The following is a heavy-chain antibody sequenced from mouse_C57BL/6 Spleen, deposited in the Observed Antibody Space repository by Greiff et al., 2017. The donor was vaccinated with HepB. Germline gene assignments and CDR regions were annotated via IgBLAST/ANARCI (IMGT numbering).Heavy chain of an antibody. D-gene: IGHD3-2*02. J-gene: IGHJ2*01. Sequence: QVQLKQSGPELVKPGASVKISCKASGYAFSSSWMNWVKQRPGKGLEWIGRIYPGDGDTNYNGKFKGKATLTADKSSSTAYMQLSSLTSEDSAVYFCARRAAQAPLDYWGQGTTLTVSS. CDR2: IYPGDGDT. CDR1: GYAFSSSW. CDR3: ARRAAQAPLDY. V-gene: IGHV1-82*01.